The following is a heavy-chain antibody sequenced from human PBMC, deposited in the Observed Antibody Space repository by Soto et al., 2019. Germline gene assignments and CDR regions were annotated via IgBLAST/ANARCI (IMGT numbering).Heavy chain of an antibody. CDR1: GGTFNTFA. Sequence: QVQLVQSGAEVKKPGSSVKVSCKASGGTFNTFAISWVRQAPGHGFEWLGGIIPVLRTPDYEQKFQGRVTIIADEAASPAYMELSSLRSEDTAVYYCARDKERQRLAGNYYYAMDIWGQGTTVTVS. D-gene: IGHD5-12*01. CDR2: IIPVLRTP. V-gene: IGHV1-69*11. CDR3: ARDKERQRLAGNYYYAMDI. J-gene: IGHJ6*02.